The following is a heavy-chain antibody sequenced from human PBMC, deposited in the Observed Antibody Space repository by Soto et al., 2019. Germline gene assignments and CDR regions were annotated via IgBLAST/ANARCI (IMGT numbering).Heavy chain of an antibody. D-gene: IGHD3-10*01. CDR1: GGSIISYY. CDR3: ARVEFDEDYYYYMDV. Sequence: PSETLSLTCTVSGGSIISYYWSWIRQPPGKGLEWIGYIYYSGSTNYNPSLKSRVTISVDTSKNQFSLKLSSVTAADTAVYYCARVEFDEDYYYYMDVWGKGTTVPVSS. V-gene: IGHV4-59*01. CDR2: IYYSGST. J-gene: IGHJ6*03.